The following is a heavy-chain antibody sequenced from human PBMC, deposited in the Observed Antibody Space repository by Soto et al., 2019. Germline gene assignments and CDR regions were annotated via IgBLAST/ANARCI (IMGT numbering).Heavy chain of an antibody. CDR3: AGQTFTIAAASYGRSNWFDP. V-gene: IGHV4-39*01. J-gene: IGHJ5*02. Sequence: PSETLSLTCSASGGSTTSSSHFWGWVRQPPGKGLEWIGTIYFTGNTYYTPSLKSRLTMSIDTSKNEFSLRLNSVTAADTAAYYCAGQTFTIAAASYGRSNWFDPWGPGTLVTVSS. CDR1: GGSTTSSSHF. D-gene: IGHD6-25*01. CDR2: IYFTGNT.